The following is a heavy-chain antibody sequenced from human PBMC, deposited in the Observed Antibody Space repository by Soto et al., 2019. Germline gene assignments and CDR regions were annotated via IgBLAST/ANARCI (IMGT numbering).Heavy chain of an antibody. Sequence: QVKLVESGGGVVQPGRSLRLSCAASGFTFCSHAMHWVRQAPGKGLECVAVIWYDGSKKYYADSVKGRFTISRDNSKNTLYLQVNSLRAEDTAMYYCARDYWRGMGAATYYFDYWGQGTLVTVSS. V-gene: IGHV3-33*01. D-gene: IGHD1-26*01. CDR2: IWYDGSKK. CDR1: GFTFCSHA. J-gene: IGHJ4*02. CDR3: ARDYWRGMGAATYYFDY.